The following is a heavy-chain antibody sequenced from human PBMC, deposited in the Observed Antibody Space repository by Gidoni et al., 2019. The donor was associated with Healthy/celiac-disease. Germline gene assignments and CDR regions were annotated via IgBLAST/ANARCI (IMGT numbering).Heavy chain of an antibody. V-gene: IGHV3-30*18. Sequence: QVQLVESGGGVVQPGRSLRLSCAASGFTFSSYGMHWVRQAPGKGLEWVAVISYDGSNKYDADSVKGRFTISRDNSKNTLYLQMNSLRAEDTAVYYCAKVSGVGSGSYYYDYWGQGTLVTVSS. J-gene: IGHJ4*02. D-gene: IGHD3-10*01. CDR3: AKVSGVGSGSYYYDY. CDR1: GFTFSSYG. CDR2: ISYDGSNK.